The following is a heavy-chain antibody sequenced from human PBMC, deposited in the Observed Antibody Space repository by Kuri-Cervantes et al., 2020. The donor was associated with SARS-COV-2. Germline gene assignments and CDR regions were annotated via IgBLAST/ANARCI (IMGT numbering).Heavy chain of an antibody. CDR3: ARHEYSNSAYYFDY. CDR2: IIPIFGTA. J-gene: IGHJ4*02. D-gene: IGHD4-11*01. Sequence: SVKVPCKASGGTFSSYAISWVRQAPGQGLEWMGGIIPIFGTANYAQKFRGRVTITADESTSTADMELSSLKSEDTAVYYCARHEYSNSAYYFDYWGQGTLVTVSS. V-gene: IGHV1-69*13. CDR1: GGTFSSYA.